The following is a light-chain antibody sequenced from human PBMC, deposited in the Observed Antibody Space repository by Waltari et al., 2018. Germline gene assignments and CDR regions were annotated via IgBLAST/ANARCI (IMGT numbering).Light chain of an antibody. Sequence: DIQMTQSPSSLSASVGDRVTITCRASQNIHIFLSWYQQRPGRAPRLLIYAASSLHSGVPSRFSGSGSGTDFTLTIASLQPEDFATYYCQQSDTFFALTFGGGTKVEI. CDR1: QNIHIF. CDR3: QQSDTFFALT. V-gene: IGKV1-39*01. CDR2: AAS. J-gene: IGKJ4*01.